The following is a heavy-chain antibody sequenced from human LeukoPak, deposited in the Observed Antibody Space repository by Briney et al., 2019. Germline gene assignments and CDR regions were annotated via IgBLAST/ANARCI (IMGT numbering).Heavy chain of an antibody. D-gene: IGHD4-17*01. CDR1: GFTFSNYV. V-gene: IGHV3-30*03. CDR2: MAHDGSKT. CDR3: ARYSTVTTYYCYYGMDV. Sequence: GVSLSLSCAASGFTFSNYVMHWVRQAPGKGLEWVAVMAHDGSKTYYADSVKGRFTISRDNSKNTLYLQMNSLSAEDAAIYYCARYSTVTTYYCYYGMDVWGQGTTVTVSS. J-gene: IGHJ6*02.